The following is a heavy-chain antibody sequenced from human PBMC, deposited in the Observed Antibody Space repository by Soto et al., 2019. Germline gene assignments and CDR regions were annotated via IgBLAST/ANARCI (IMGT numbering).Heavy chain of an antibody. CDR2: ISAYNGNT. Sequence: VASVKVSCKASGYTFTSYGISWVRQAPGQGLEWMGWISAYNGNTNYAQKLQGRVTMTTDTSTSTAYMELRSLRSDDTAVYYCALMITFGGVPGAAFDIWGQGTMVTVSS. J-gene: IGHJ3*02. D-gene: IGHD3-16*01. CDR1: GYTFTSYG. V-gene: IGHV1-18*01. CDR3: ALMITFGGVPGAAFDI.